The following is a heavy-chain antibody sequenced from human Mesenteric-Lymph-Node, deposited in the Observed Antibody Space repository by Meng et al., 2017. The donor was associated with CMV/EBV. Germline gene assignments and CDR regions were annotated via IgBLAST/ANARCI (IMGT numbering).Heavy chain of an antibody. CDR2: ISAYNGNT. J-gene: IGHJ4*01. CDR3: AREVGATTSFDY. D-gene: IGHD1-26*01. Sequence: SCKASSYTFTSYSINWVRQAPGQGLEWMGWISAYNGNTNYAQKIQDRVTMTTDTSTSTAYMELRSLRSDDTAVYYCAREVGATTSFDYWGHGTLVTVSS. V-gene: IGHV1-18*04. CDR1: SYTFTSYS.